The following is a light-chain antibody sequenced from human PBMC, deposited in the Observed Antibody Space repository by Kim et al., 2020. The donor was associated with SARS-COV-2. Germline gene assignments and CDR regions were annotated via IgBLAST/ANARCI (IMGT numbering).Light chain of an antibody. Sequence: SPVERAAISGRASQSVSSSYLAWYQQKPGQAPRLLIYGASSRATGIPYRFSGSGSGTDFTLTISRLEPEDFAVYYCQQYGSSPRTFGQGTKVDIK. CDR2: GAS. CDR1: QSVSSSY. CDR3: QQYGSSPRT. V-gene: IGKV3-20*01. J-gene: IGKJ1*01.